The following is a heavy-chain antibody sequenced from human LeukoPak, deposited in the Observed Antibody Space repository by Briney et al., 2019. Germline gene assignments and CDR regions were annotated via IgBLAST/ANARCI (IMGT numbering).Heavy chain of an antibody. J-gene: IGHJ5*02. CDR1: GYTFTGYY. D-gene: IGHD3-16*01. V-gene: IGHV1-46*01. CDR3: ASGFGWFDP. CDR2: INPTGGST. Sequence: ASVKVSCKASGYTFTGYYMHWVRQAPGQGLEWLGIINPTGGSTNYAQKFQGRVTMTRDTSTSTVYMELSSLRSEDTAVYYCASGFGWFDPWGQGTLVTVSS.